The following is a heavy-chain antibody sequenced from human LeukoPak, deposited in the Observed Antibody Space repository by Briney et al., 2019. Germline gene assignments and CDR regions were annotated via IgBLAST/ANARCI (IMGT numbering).Heavy chain of an antibody. J-gene: IGHJ5*02. CDR2: ISYDGSNK. D-gene: IGHD6-13*01. CDR3: AKGREDSSSWYSNWFDP. V-gene: IGHV3-30*18. Sequence: GGSLRLSCAASGFTFSSYGMHWVRQAPGKGLEWVAVISYDGSNKYYADSVKGRFTISRDNSKNTLYLQMNSLRAEDTAVYYCAKGREDSSSWYSNWFDPWGQGTLVTVSS. CDR1: GFTFSSYG.